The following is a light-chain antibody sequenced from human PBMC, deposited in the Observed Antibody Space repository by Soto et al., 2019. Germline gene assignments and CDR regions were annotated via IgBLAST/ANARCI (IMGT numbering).Light chain of an antibody. CDR3: QQYNTSAT. V-gene: IGKV3D-15*01. J-gene: IGKJ1*01. Sequence: EIPLTQSPASLSASLGDRATLTCRASQSVSSCLAWYHQKPGKAPRILIYGASTRATGIPARFSGSGSGTDFTLTISSLQPEDFAAYYCQQYNTSATFGQGTKVDIK. CDR1: QSVSSC. CDR2: GAS.